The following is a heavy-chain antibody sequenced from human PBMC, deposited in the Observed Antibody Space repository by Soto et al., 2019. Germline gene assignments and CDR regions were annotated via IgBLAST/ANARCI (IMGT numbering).Heavy chain of an antibody. CDR3: ARGVGSGSYYNQYNWFDP. CDR1: GYMFTNNG. Sequence: ASVKVSCKASGYMFTNNGITWVRQAPGQGLEWMGWISAYNGDTNYAQKLQGRVTMTTDTSTSTAFMELRSLRADDTAVYYCARGVGSGSYYNQYNWFDPWGQGTLVTVSS. D-gene: IGHD3-10*01. CDR2: ISAYNGDT. J-gene: IGHJ5*02. V-gene: IGHV1-18*01.